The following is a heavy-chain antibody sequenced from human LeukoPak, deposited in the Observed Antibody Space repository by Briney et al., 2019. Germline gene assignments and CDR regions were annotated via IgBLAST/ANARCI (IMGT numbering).Heavy chain of an antibody. CDR1: GYTFTGYY. CDR2: INPSGGST. CDR3: ARDGGLRFYDY. D-gene: IGHD4-17*01. V-gene: IGHV1-46*01. J-gene: IGHJ4*02. Sequence: APVKVSCKASGYTFTGYYMHWVRQAPGQGLEWMGIINPSGGSTSYAQKFQGRVTMTRDTSTSTVYMELSSLRSEDTAVYYCARDGGLRFYDYWGQGTLVTVSS.